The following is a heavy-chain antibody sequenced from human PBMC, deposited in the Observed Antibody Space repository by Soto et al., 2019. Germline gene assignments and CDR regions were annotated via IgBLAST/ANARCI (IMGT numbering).Heavy chain of an antibody. CDR3: ARQQRGYCSGGSCYYMDV. D-gene: IGHD2-15*01. Sequence: PSETLSLTCTVSGGSISSYYWGWIRQPPGKGLEWIGYIYYSGSTNYNPSLKSRVTISVDTSKNQFSLKLSSVTAADTAVYYCARQQRGYCSGGSCYYMDVWGKGTTVTVSS. CDR2: IYYSGST. V-gene: IGHV4-59*08. J-gene: IGHJ6*03. CDR1: GGSISSYY.